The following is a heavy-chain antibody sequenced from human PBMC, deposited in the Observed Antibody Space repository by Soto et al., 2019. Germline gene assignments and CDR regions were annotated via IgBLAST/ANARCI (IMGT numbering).Heavy chain of an antibody. D-gene: IGHD2-2*01. CDR1: GFTFSSYS. CDR3: AALSRYCTSSNCD. J-gene: IGHJ4*02. Sequence: DVRLLESGGGLVQPGGSLRLSCAASGFTFSSYSMSWVRQAPGKGLEWVSTIGTSASTYYGDSVRGRFTISRDNSRNTRYLPMNSLRAEDTAVYYCAALSRYCTSSNCDWGQGTLVTVSS. CDR2: IGTSAST. V-gene: IGHV3-23*01.